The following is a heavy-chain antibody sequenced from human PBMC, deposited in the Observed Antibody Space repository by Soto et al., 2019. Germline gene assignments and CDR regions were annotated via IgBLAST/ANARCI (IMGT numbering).Heavy chain of an antibody. CDR3: AIDRTVVTATDYYYYGMDV. Sequence: EVQLVESGGGLVQPGGSLRLSCAASGVTFSSYEMNWVRQAPGNGLEWVSYISSSGSTIYYADSVKGRFTISSNNAKNSLSLQMNSRSAEDTAVYYGAIDRTVVTATDYYYYGMDVWGQGSTVTFSS. J-gene: IGHJ6*02. CDR2: ISSSGSTI. V-gene: IGHV3-48*03. D-gene: IGHD2-21*02. CDR1: GVTFSSYE.